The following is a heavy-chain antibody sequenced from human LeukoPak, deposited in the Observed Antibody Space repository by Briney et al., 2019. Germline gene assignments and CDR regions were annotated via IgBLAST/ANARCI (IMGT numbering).Heavy chain of an antibody. D-gene: IGHD3-3*01. CDR3: AKDSRSFWSGYLRDY. J-gene: IGHJ4*02. V-gene: IGHV3-23*01. Sequence: PGGSLRLSCAASGFTFSCYAMSWVRQAPGKGLEWVSAISGSGGSTYYADSVKGRFTISRDNSKNTLYLQMNSLRAEDTAVYYCAKDSRSFWSGYLRDYWGQGTLVTVSS. CDR2: ISGSGGST. CDR1: GFTFSCYA.